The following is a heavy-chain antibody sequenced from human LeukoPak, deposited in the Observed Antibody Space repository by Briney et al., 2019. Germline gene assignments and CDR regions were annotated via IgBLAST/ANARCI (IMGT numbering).Heavy chain of an antibody. J-gene: IGHJ4*02. CDR2: TYYRSKWYN. Sequence: SQSLSLTCAISGDGVSSNSAAWNWLRQSPSIGLEWLGRTYYRSKWYNDYPLSVISRITIKPDTSKNQFSLQLNSMTPDDTAVYYCARDQAGLDYWGQGTLVTVSS. CDR1: GDGVSSNSAA. V-gene: IGHV6-1*01. D-gene: IGHD6-13*01. CDR3: ARDQAGLDY.